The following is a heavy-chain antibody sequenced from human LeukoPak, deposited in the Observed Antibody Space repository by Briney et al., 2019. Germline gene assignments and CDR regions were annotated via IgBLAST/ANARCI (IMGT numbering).Heavy chain of an antibody. CDR1: GGSFSSYY. Sequence: SETLSLTCAVYGGSFSSYYWSWIRQPPGKGLEWIGYVYYSGSTNYNPSLKSRVTISVDTSKNQFSLKLSSVTAADTAVYYCARRGGASFDYWGQGTLVTVSS. CDR3: ARRGGASFDY. CDR2: VYYSGST. J-gene: IGHJ4*02. V-gene: IGHV4-59*01. D-gene: IGHD1-26*01.